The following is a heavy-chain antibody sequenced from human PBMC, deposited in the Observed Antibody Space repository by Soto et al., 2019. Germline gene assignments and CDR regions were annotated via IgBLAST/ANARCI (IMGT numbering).Heavy chain of an antibody. CDR1: GFTFSGSA. Sequence: EVQLVESGGGLVQPGGSLKLSCVASGFTFSGSAMHWVRQASGKGLEWVGRIRSKANSHATAYAASVKGRFTISRDDSKNMAYLQMNSLKTEDTAVYYCTRQSGVPAYYYYYMDVWGKGTTVTVSS. CDR2: IRSKANSHAT. V-gene: IGHV3-73*01. J-gene: IGHJ6*03. CDR3: TRQSGVPAYYYYYMDV. D-gene: IGHD2-2*01.